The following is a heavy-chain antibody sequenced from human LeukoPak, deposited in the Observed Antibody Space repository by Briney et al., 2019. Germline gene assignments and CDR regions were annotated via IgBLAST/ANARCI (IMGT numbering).Heavy chain of an antibody. D-gene: IGHD6-19*01. Sequence: GGSLRLSCAASGFTFDDYGMSWVRQAPGKGLEWVSGINWNGGSTGYADPVKGRFTISRDNAKNSLYLQMNSLRAEDTALYYCAREEGYSSGWSPSYYYYYYMDVWGKGTTVTVSS. CDR2: INWNGGST. V-gene: IGHV3-20*04. CDR3: AREEGYSSGWSPSYYYYYYMDV. J-gene: IGHJ6*03. CDR1: GFTFDDYG.